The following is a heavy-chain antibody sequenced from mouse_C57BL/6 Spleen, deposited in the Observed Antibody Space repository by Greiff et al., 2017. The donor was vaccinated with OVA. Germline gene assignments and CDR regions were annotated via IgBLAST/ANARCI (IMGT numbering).Heavy chain of an antibody. J-gene: IGHJ3*01. CDR1: GYTFTDYN. Sequence: EVQLQQSGPELVKPGASVKIPCKASGYTFTDYNMDWVKQSHGKSLEWIGDINPNNGGNIYNQKFKGKATLTVDKSSSTAYMGLRSLTSEDTAVYYCAREEGSDYEAWFAYWGQGTLVTVSA. CDR2: INPNNGGN. V-gene: IGHV1-18*01. CDR3: AREEGSDYEAWFAY. D-gene: IGHD2-4*01.